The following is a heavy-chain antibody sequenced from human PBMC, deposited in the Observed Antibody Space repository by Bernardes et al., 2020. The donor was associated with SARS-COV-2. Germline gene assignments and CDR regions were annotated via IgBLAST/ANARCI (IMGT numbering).Heavy chain of an antibody. J-gene: IGHJ6*02. Sequence: GGSLRLSCAASGFTFNTSGMHWVRRAPDKGLEWVAVIWYDGRTKYYADSVKGRFTISRDNSKNILYLQMNSLRVEDTAVYYCVRRFCAVSSACGNFYGMGVWGQGTTVTV. V-gene: IGHV3-33*01. CDR2: IWYDGRTK. CDR3: VRRFCAVSSACGNFYGMGV. D-gene: IGHD2-21*01. CDR1: GFTFNTSG.